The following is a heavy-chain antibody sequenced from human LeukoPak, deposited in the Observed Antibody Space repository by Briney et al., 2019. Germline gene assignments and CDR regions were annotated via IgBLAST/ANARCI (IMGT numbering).Heavy chain of an antibody. CDR2: INHSGST. CDR1: GGSFSGYY. D-gene: IGHD2-2*01. V-gene: IGHV4-34*01. CDR3: ARDRIVVVPAATSPRAYYYYYGMDV. J-gene: IGHJ6*02. Sequence: SETLSLTCAVYGGSFSGYYWSWIRQPPGKGLEWIGEINHSGSTNYNPSLKSRVTISVDTSKNQFSLKLSSVTAADTAVYYCARDRIVVVPAATSPRAYYYYYGMDVWGQGTTVTVSS.